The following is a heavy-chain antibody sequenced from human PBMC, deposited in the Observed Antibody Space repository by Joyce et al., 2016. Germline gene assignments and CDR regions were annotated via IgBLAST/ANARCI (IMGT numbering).Heavy chain of an antibody. CDR1: GFASFTDYY. V-gene: IGHV3-11*04. Sequence: QVQLVESGGGVAKPGGSLRLSCVASGFASFTDYYMSWIRQAPGKGLEWVAYIGSSDSPIYYADSVKGRFTVARDNSKNSLFLHMYNLIVEDSAVYYCARDRVQWSFGAVSNHFYMDVWGKGTAVAVAS. J-gene: IGHJ6*03. CDR3: ARDRVQWSFGAVSNHFYMDV. D-gene: IGHD3-16*01. CDR2: IGSSDSPI.